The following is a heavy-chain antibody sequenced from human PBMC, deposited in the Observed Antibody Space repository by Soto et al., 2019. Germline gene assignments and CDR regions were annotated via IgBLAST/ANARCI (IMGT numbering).Heavy chain of an antibody. J-gene: IGHJ4*02. D-gene: IGHD4-17*01. CDR2: INPSGGST. CDR1: GYTFTSYY. CDR3: AMDLPRPTVTTIQYFDY. V-gene: IGHV1-46*03. Sequence: ASVKVSCKASGYTFTSYYMHWVRQAPGQGLEWMGIINPSGGSTSYAQKFQGRVTMTRDTSTSTVYMELSSLRPEDTAVYYCAMDLPRPTVTTIQYFDYWGQGTLVTVSS.